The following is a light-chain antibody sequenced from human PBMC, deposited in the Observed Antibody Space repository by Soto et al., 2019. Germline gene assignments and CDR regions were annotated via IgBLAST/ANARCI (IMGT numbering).Light chain of an antibody. CDR2: AAS. Sequence: DIQVTQSPSSRSASVGDRVPITCRASQSISSYLNWYQQKPGKAPKLLIYAASSLQSGVPSRFSGSGSGTDFTLTISSLQPEDFATYYCQQSYRTPPITFGQGTRLEIK. J-gene: IGKJ5*01. CDR3: QQSYRTPPIT. CDR1: QSISSY. V-gene: IGKV1-39*01.